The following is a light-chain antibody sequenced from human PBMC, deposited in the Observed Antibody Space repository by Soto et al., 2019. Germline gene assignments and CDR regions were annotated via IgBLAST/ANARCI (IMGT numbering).Light chain of an antibody. CDR2: RNN. J-gene: IGLJ1*01. CDR1: SSNIGSNY. Sequence: QSVLTQPPSASGTPGQRVTISCSGSSSNIGSNYVYWYQQLPGTAPKLLIYRNNQRPSGVPDRFSGSKSGTSASLAISGLRSEDVADYYCAAWDDSLSGFYVFGTGTQLTVL. V-gene: IGLV1-47*01. CDR3: AAWDDSLSGFYV.